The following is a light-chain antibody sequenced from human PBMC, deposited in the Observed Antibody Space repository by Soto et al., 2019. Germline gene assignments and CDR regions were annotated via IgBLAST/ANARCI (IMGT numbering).Light chain of an antibody. J-gene: IGLJ1*01. CDR1: RRDVGGYNY. CDR3: SSYTISNTLPFV. V-gene: IGLV2-14*01. Sequence: QSVLTQPASVSGSPGQSITISCTGTRRDVGGYNYVSWYQQYPGKSPKLLIYEVTHLPSGVSNRCSGSKSGNTASLTISGLQAEDEADYYCSSYTISNTLPFVFGTGTKLTVL. CDR2: EVT.